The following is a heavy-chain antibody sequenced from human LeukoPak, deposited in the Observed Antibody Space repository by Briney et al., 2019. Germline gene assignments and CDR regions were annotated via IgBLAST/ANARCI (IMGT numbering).Heavy chain of an antibody. V-gene: IGHV3-21*01. Sequence: PGGSLRLSCAASGFTFSSYSMNWVRQAPGKGLEWVSSISSSSSYIYYADSVKGRFTISRDNAKNSLYLQMNSLRAEDTAVYYCARDPNLLLWSPNPHYGMDVWGQGTTVTVSS. D-gene: IGHD3-10*01. CDR3: ARDPNLLLWSPNPHYGMDV. CDR1: GFTFSSYS. J-gene: IGHJ6*02. CDR2: ISSSSSYI.